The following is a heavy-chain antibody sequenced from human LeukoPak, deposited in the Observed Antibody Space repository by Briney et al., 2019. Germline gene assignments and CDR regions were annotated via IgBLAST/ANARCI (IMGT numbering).Heavy chain of an antibody. J-gene: IGHJ5*02. D-gene: IGHD2-2*02. Sequence: SETLSLTCTVSGGSISSGGYYWSWIRQHPGKGLVWIGYIYYSGSTYYNPSLKSRVTISVDSSKNQFSLKLSSVTAADTAVYYCGRGLEDIVVVPAAIGWFEPWGQGTLVTVSS. CDR2: IYYSGST. CDR3: GRGLEDIVVVPAAIGWFEP. CDR1: GGSISSGGYY. V-gene: IGHV4-31*03.